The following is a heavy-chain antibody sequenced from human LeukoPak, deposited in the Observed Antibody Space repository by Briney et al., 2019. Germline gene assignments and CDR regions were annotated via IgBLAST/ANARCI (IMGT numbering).Heavy chain of an antibody. CDR2: IGTAGDT. CDR1: GFTFSSYD. V-gene: IGHV3-13*01. Sequence: PGGSLRLSCAASGFTFSSYDMHWVRQATGKGLEWVSAIGTAGDTYYPGSVKGRFTISRENAKNSLYLQMNSLRAGDTAVYYCARFIAAPYYFDYWGRGTLVTVSS. D-gene: IGHD6-13*01. J-gene: IGHJ4*02. CDR3: ARFIAAPYYFDY.